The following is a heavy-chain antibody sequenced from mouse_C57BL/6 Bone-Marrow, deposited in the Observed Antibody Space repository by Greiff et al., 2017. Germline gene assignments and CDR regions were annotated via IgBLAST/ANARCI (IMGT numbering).Heavy chain of an antibody. D-gene: IGHD1-1*01. CDR1: GYTFTDYY. V-gene: IGHV1-76*01. CDR2: IYPGSGNT. Sequence: QVQLQQSGAELVRPGASVKLSCKASGYTFTDYYINWVKQRPGQGLEWIARIYPGSGNTYYNEKFKGKATLTAEKSSSTAYMQLSSLTSEDSAVYFCARSGGYYYGSSTLDYAMDYWGQGTSVTVSS. J-gene: IGHJ4*01. CDR3: ARSGGYYYGSSTLDYAMDY.